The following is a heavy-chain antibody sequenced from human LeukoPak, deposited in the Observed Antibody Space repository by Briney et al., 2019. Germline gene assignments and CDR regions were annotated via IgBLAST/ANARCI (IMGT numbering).Heavy chain of an antibody. CDR2: IYYSGST. Sequence: SETLSLTCTVSGGSNSSSSYYWGWIRQPPGKGLEWIGSIYYSGSTYYNPSLKSRVTISVDTSKDQFSLKLSSVTAADTAVYYCAREGVAARLPVDYWGQGTLVTVSS. D-gene: IGHD6-6*01. J-gene: IGHJ4*02. CDR3: AREGVAARLPVDY. CDR1: GGSNSSSSYY. V-gene: IGHV4-39*07.